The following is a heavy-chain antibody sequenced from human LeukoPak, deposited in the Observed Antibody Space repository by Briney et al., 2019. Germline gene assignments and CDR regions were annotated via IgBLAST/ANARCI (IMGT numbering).Heavy chain of an antibody. CDR2: IYYSGST. J-gene: IGHJ4*02. D-gene: IGHD1-26*01. CDR3: ARDGRAFDY. Sequence: SETLSLTCTVSGGSISSSSYYWGWIRQPPGKGLEWIGSIYYSGSTYYNPSLKSRVTISVDTSKNQFSLKLSSVTAADTAVYYCARDGRAFDYWGQGTLVTVSS. V-gene: IGHV4-39*07. CDR1: GGSISSSSYY.